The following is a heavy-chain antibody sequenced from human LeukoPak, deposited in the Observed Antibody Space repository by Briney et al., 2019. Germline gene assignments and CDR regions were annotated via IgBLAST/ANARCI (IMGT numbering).Heavy chain of an antibody. J-gene: IGHJ5*02. V-gene: IGHV3-23*01. Sequence: GGSLRLSCAASGFTFSSYAMSWVRQAPGKGLEWVSAISGSGGSTYYADSVKSRFTISRDNSKNTLYLQMNSLRAEDTAVYYCAKNGVYDFWSGPSNWFDPWGQGTLVTVSS. CDR1: GFTFSSYA. CDR3: AKNGVYDFWSGPSNWFDP. CDR2: ISGSGGST. D-gene: IGHD3-3*01.